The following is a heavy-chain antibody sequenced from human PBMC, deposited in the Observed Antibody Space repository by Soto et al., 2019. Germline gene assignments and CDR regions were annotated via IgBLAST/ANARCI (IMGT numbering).Heavy chain of an antibody. CDR3: VMVDNYVTPTPQDV. Sequence: QVQLVQSGDEVKKPGASVKVSCKASGYIFVNYGIAWVRQAPGQGLEWMGWISPYTGNTHSATKVQGRLTMTTDTPTSTAYMDLGSLTSDETAVYYCVMVDNYVTPTPQDVWGQGTTVTVSS. CDR1: GYIFVNYG. J-gene: IGHJ6*02. CDR2: ISPYTGNT. D-gene: IGHD3-16*01. V-gene: IGHV1-18*01.